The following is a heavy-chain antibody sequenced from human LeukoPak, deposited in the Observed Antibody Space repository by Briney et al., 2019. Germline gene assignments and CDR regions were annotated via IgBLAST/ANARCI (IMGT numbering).Heavy chain of an antibody. V-gene: IGHV4-39*07. CDR2: IYYSGST. CDR1: GGSISSSSYY. Sequence: PSETLSLTCTVSGGSISSSSYYWGWIRQPPGKGLEWIGSIYYSGSTYYNPSLKSRVTISVDTSKNQFSLKLSSVTAADTAVYYCARDSSCSSTSSCYRYYYYMDVWGKGTTVTVSS. J-gene: IGHJ6*03. D-gene: IGHD2-2*01. CDR3: ARDSSCSSTSSCYRYYYYMDV.